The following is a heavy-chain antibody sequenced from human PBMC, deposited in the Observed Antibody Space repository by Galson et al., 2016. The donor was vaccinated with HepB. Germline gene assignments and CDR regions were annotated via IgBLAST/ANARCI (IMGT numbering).Heavy chain of an antibody. D-gene: IGHD3-3*01. V-gene: IGHV5-51*01. CDR2: IFPSNSTI. CDR3: ARGRGGYYYDMDV. Sequence: QSGAEVKKPGESLQISCQGSGDTFIGYWIVWVRQLPGKDLEWMGTIFPSNSTIKYSPSFRGQLTISADKSITPAYLQWSTLKASDTAIFYCARGRGGYYYDMDVWGQGTAVTVS. J-gene: IGHJ6*02. CDR1: GDTFIGYW.